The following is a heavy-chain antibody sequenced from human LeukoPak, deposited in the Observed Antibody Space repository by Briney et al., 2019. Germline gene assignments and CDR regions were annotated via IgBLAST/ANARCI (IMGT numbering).Heavy chain of an antibody. CDR1: GFTFSSYA. J-gene: IGHJ4*02. D-gene: IGHD4-17*01. V-gene: IGHV3-23*01. CDR2: ISGSGGST. CDR3: AKDRTTVTTLRGSWDY. Sequence: GGSLRLSCAASGFTFSSYAMSWVRQAPGKGLEWVSAISGSGGSTYYADSVKGRFTISRDNSKNTLYLQMNSLRAEDTAVYYCAKDRTTVTTLRGSWDYWGQGTLVTVSS.